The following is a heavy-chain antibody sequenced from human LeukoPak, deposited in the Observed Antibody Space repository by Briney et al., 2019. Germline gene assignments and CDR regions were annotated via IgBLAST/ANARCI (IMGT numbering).Heavy chain of an antibody. Sequence: GESLKISCKGSGYSFTTYWIGWVRRMPGKGLEWMGIIYPGDADTRYSPSFQGQVTISADKSISTAYLQWGSLRASDTAMYYCARSSHNWAIDYWGQGTLVTVSS. V-gene: IGHV5-51*01. CDR2: IYPGDADT. J-gene: IGHJ4*02. CDR3: ARSSHNWAIDY. D-gene: IGHD1-1*01. CDR1: GYSFTTYW.